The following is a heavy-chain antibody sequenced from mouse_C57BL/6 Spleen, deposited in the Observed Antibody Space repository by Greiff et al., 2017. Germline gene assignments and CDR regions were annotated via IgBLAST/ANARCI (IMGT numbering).Heavy chain of an antibody. Sequence: VKLMESGAELVRPGASVTLSCKASGYTFTDYEMHWVKQTPVHGLEWIGAIDPETGGTAYNQKFKGKAILTADKSSSTAYMELRSLTSEDSAVYYCTRSYYCSSYFDYWGQGTTLTVSS. CDR3: TRSYYCSSYFDY. D-gene: IGHD1-1*01. CDR2: IDPETGGT. V-gene: IGHV1-15*01. CDR1: GYTFTDYE. J-gene: IGHJ2*01.